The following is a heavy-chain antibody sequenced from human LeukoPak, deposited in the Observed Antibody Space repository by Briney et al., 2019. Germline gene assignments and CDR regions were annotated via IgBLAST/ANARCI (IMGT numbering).Heavy chain of an antibody. Sequence: GGSLRLSCAASGFTFSSYAVHWVRQAPGKGLEWVAVISYDGSNKYYADSVKGRFTISRDNSKNTLYLQMNSLRAEDTAVYYCARDTAMIGFGSAFDYWGQGTLVTVSS. J-gene: IGHJ4*02. CDR3: ARDTAMIGFGSAFDY. V-gene: IGHV3-30*04. CDR2: ISYDGSNK. D-gene: IGHD5-18*01. CDR1: GFTFSSYA.